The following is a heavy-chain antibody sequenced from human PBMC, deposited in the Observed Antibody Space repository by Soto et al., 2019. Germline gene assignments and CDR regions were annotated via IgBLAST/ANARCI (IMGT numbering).Heavy chain of an antibody. CDR2: ISGSGGST. CDR3: AKVTIVVVVAANYGMDV. J-gene: IGHJ6*02. CDR1: GFTFSSYA. D-gene: IGHD2-15*01. Sequence: GGSLRLSCAASGFTFSSYAMSWVRQAPGKGLEWVSAISGSGGSTYYADSVKGRFTISRDNSKNTLYLQMNSLRAEDTAVYYCAKVTIVVVVAANYGMDVWGQGTTVTVSS. V-gene: IGHV3-23*01.